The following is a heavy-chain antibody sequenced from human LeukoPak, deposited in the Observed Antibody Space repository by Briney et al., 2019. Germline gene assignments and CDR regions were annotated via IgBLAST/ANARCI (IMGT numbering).Heavy chain of an antibody. Sequence: PSETLSLTCTVSGGSISSYYWSWIRQPPGKGLEWIGYIYYSGSTNYNPSLKSRVTISVHTSKNQFSLKLSSVTAADTAVYYCARGRGVWGQGTTVTVSS. CDR2: IYYSGST. CDR3: ARGRGV. CDR1: GGSISSYY. V-gene: IGHV4-59*01. J-gene: IGHJ6*02.